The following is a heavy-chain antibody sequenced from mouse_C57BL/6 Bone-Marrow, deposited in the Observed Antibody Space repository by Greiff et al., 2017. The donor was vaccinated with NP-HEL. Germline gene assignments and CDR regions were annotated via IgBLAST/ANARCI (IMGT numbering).Heavy chain of an antibody. Sequence: EVKLQQSGAELVKPGASVKLSCTASGFNIKDYYMHWVKQRTEQGLEWIGRIDPEDGETKYAPQFQGKSTITADPSSNTAYLQHSSLTSEDTAVYYCARSESYYGYGRGYYFDYWGQGTTLTVSS. CDR1: GFNIKDYY. D-gene: IGHD2-2*01. J-gene: IGHJ2*01. V-gene: IGHV14-2*01. CDR2: IDPEDGET. CDR3: ARSESYYGYGRGYYFDY.